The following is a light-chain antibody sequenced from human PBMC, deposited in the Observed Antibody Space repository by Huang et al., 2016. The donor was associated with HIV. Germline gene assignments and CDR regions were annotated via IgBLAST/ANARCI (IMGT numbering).Light chain of an antibody. CDR2: AAS. CDR1: QFIGSY. CDR3: QQGYMTPYT. J-gene: IGKJ2*01. Sequence: DIEMTQSPSSLSASVGDRVSITCQASQFIGSYLSWYHPKPGNAPKLLIYAASTLGSGAPARFRGSGAGTDFTLTISGLQPEDFGSYYCQQGYMTPYTFGQGTKLDI. V-gene: IGKV1-39*01.